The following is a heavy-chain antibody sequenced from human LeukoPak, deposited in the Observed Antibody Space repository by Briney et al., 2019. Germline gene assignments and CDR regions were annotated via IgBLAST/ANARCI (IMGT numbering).Heavy chain of an antibody. Sequence: GGSLRLSCAASGFTFSSYEMNWVRQAPGKGLEWVSYISSSGSTIYYADSVKGRFTISRDNAKNSLYLQMNSLRAEDTAVYYCATVGYSSSHFDYWGQGTLVTVSS. V-gene: IGHV3-48*03. CDR3: ATVGYSSSHFDY. CDR2: ISSSGSTI. CDR1: GFTFSSYE. J-gene: IGHJ4*02. D-gene: IGHD6-13*01.